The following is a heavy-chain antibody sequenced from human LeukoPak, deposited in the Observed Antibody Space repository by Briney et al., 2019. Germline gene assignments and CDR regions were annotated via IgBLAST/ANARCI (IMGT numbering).Heavy chain of an antibody. D-gene: IGHD6-13*01. V-gene: IGHV3-23*01. CDR2: ISGSGGST. Sequence: GGSLRLSCAASGFTFSSYVKRWVRQAPGKGLEWVSGISGSGGSTYYADSVKGRFTISRDNSKDALFLQMNSLRAEDTAVYYCAKMDSIAAAGTFDYWGQGTLVTVSS. CDR1: GFTFSSYV. CDR3: AKMDSIAAAGTFDY. J-gene: IGHJ4*02.